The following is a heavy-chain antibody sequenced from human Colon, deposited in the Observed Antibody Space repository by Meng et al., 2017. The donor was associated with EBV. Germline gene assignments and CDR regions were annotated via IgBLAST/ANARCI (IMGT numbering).Heavy chain of an antibody. Sequence: QVQLQGSGPGLVKPSQTLSLTCTVSGGSVSSGGYYWTWIRQHPGKGLEWFGHIYYSGSTFYNPSLKRRVIISIDTSKNQFSLNLRSMTAADTAVYYCARVSSGWDYFDYWGQGTLVTVSS. CDR2: IYYSGST. J-gene: IGHJ4*02. V-gene: IGHV4-31*03. CDR1: GGSVSSGGYY. D-gene: IGHD6-19*01. CDR3: ARVSSGWDYFDY.